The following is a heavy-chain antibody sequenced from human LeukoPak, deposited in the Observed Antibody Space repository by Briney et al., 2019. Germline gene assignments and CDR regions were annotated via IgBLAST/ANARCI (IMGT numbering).Heavy chain of an antibody. CDR1: GGTFSSYA. Sequence: ASVKVSCKASGGTFSSYAISWVRQAPGQGLEWMGGIIPIFGTANYAQKFQGRVTITTDESTSTAYMELSSLRSEDTAVYYCASSGVQSGYSYGYYWGQGTLVTVSS. D-gene: IGHD5-18*01. CDR3: ASSGVQSGYSYGYY. V-gene: IGHV1-69*05. CDR2: IIPIFGTA. J-gene: IGHJ4*02.